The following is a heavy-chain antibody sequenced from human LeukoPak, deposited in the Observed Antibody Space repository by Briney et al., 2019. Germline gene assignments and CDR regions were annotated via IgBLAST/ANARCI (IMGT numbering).Heavy chain of an antibody. Sequence: GGSLRLSCAASGFTCSSYWMHWVRQAPGKGRVGVSRINSDGSSTSYADSVKGRFTISRDNAKNTLYLQMNSLRAEDTAVYYCVVRGLTQQPVDYWGQGTLVTVSS. J-gene: IGHJ4*02. CDR3: VVRGLTQQPVDY. D-gene: IGHD6-13*01. V-gene: IGHV3-74*01. CDR1: GFTCSSYW. CDR2: INSDGSST.